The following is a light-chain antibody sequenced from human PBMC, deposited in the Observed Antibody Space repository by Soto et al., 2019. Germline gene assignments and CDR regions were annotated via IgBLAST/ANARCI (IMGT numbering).Light chain of an antibody. CDR1: QTIGSW. CDR3: QQYNSYWT. Sequence: DIQMTQSPSTLSGSVGDRVTITCRASQTIGSWLAWYQQKPGKAPKLLIYKASSLESGVPSRFSGSGSGTEFTLTISSLQPDDFATYYCQQYNSYWTFGQGTKVDIK. V-gene: IGKV1-5*03. J-gene: IGKJ1*01. CDR2: KAS.